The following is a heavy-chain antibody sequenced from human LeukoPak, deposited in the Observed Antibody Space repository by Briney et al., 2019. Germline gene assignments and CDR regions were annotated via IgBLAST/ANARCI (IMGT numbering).Heavy chain of an antibody. J-gene: IGHJ3*02. D-gene: IGHD6-13*01. CDR2: IIPIFGTA. CDR3: ARDPGIGIAAAGDAFDI. Sequence: SVTVSCKASGGTFSSYAISWVRQAPGQGLEWMGEIIPIFGTANYAQKFQGRVTITADESTSTAYMELSSLRSEDTAVYYCARDPGIGIAAAGDAFDIWGQGTMVTVSS. V-gene: IGHV1-69*13. CDR1: GGTFSSYA.